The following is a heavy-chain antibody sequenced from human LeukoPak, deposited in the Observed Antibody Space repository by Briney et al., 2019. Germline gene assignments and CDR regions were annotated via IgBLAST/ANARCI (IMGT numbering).Heavy chain of an antibody. CDR3: ARDPYSSSWYPQLNCFDP. D-gene: IGHD6-13*01. CDR1: GFTFNNYA. Sequence: GGSLRLSCAASGFTFNNYAMHWVRQAPGKGLEWVAVISNDGSNKYYADSVKGRFTISRDNSKNTLYLQMNSLRTKDTAVYYCARDPYSSSWYPQLNCFDPWGQGTLVTVSS. CDR2: ISNDGSNK. J-gene: IGHJ5*02. V-gene: IGHV3-30*04.